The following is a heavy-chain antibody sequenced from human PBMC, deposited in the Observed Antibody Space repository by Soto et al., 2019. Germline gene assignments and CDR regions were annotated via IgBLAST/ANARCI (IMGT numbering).Heavy chain of an antibody. J-gene: IGHJ4*02. CDR1: GFTFSNAW. Sequence: PGGSLRLSCAASGFTFSNAWMSWVRQAPGKGLEWVGSIKSKTDGGKTDYAAPVKGRFTISRDDSKNTLYLQINSLKTEDTAVYYCSTDEVVSDIGGVVAATRDFDYWGQGTLVTVSS. D-gene: IGHD2-15*01. CDR2: IKSKTDGGKT. V-gene: IGHV3-15*01. CDR3: STDEVVSDIGGVVAATRDFDY.